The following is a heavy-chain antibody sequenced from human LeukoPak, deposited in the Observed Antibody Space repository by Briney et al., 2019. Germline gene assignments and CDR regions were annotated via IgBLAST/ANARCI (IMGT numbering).Heavy chain of an antibody. V-gene: IGHV3-74*01. J-gene: IGHJ4*02. CDR3: ARSGYSSSWYMF. CDR2: INSDGSST. CDR1: GFTFSSYW. D-gene: IGHD6-13*01. Sequence: GGSLRLSCAASGFTFSSYWMHWVRQAPGKGLVWVSRINSDGSSTSYADSVKGRFTISRDNAKNSLYLQMNSLRAEDTAFYYCARSGYSSSWYMFWGQGSLVTVSS.